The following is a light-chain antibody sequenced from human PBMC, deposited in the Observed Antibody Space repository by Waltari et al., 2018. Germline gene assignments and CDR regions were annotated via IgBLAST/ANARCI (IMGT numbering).Light chain of an antibody. CDR1: SLRHYY. Sequence: SSELTQDPAVSVALGQTVRITCQGDSLRHYYANWYRQKPGQAPLRVMYGKNNRPSGIPDRFSGSYSGDTASLTITGAQAEDEADYYCNSRDSNGNPFVFGPATKVTVL. J-gene: IGLJ1*01. CDR2: GKN. CDR3: NSRDSNGNPFV. V-gene: IGLV3-19*01.